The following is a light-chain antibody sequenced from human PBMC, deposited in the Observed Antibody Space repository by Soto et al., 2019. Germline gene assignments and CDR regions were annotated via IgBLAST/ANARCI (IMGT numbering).Light chain of an antibody. V-gene: IGKV1-9*01. CDR1: QALSNY. Sequence: DIQLAQSPSVLSASVGDTVTITCRASQALSNYLAWCQQKPGKAPDLLIYSASTLQSGVPSRFSGSGSGTEFTLTISSLQPDDFATYYCQHYNSYSWAFGQGTKVDIK. J-gene: IGKJ1*01. CDR3: QHYNSYSWA. CDR2: SAS.